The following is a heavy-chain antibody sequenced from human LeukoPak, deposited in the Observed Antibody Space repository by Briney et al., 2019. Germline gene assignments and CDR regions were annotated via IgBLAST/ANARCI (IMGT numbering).Heavy chain of an antibody. CDR2: ISYSGRT. CDR3: ARGTKTGYTGYDWNY. D-gene: IGHD5-12*01. Sequence: SETLSLTCTVSVGSLSSYYWSCVRQPPGKGLVCMGYISYSGRTSYNPAIKSRVTISVDTSSNQFSLMLSSVTAADTAVYYCARGTKTGYTGYDWNYWGQGSLVTVSS. V-gene: IGHV4-59*01. J-gene: IGHJ4*02. CDR1: VGSLSSYY.